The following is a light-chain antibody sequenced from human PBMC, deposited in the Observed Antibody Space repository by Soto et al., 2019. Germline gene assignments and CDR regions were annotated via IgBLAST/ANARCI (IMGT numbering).Light chain of an antibody. CDR1: SSDVGGHDY. V-gene: IGLV2-14*01. Sequence: QSVLTQPASVSGSPGQSITISCTGTSSDVGGHDYVSWYQQHPGKAPKLIIYEVTNRRSGVSNRCSGSKSGNTASMTISGLQAEDEADYYCSSYSSTTLVVGTGTKVTVL. J-gene: IGLJ1*01. CDR2: EVT. CDR3: SSYSSTTLV.